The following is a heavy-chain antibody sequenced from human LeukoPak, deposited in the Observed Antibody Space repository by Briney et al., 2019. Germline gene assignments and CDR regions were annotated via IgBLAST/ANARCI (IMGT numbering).Heavy chain of an antibody. CDR3: AKSPRYCSSSSCYWDSDYHYNMDV. CDR2: IYSGGST. J-gene: IGHJ6*03. CDR1: GFTVSSNY. D-gene: IGHD2-2*01. V-gene: IGHV3-53*01. Sequence: GGSLRLSCAASGFTVSSNYMSWVRQAPGKGLEWVSVIYSGGSTYYADSVKGRFTISRDNSKNTLYLQMNSLRAENTAVYYCAKSPRYCSSSSCYWDSDYHYNMDVWGKGTTVTVSS.